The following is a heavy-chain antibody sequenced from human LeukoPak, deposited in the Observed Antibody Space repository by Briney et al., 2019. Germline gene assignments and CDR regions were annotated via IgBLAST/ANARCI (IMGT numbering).Heavy chain of an antibody. CDR1: GFTFSSYS. J-gene: IGHJ4*02. D-gene: IGHD2-2*01. Sequence: PGGSLRLSCAASGFTFSSYSMNWVRQAPGKGLEWVSSISSSSSYIYYADSVKGRFTISRDNAKNSLYLQMNSLRAEDTAVYYCARDHPTGVVPAAKLDYWGQGTLVTVSS. V-gene: IGHV3-21*01. CDR2: ISSSSSYI. CDR3: ARDHPTGVVPAAKLDY.